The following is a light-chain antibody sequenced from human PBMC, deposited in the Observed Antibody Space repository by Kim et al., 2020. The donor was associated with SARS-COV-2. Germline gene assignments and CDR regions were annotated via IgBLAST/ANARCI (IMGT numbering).Light chain of an antibody. CDR2: RND. CDR3: AAWDDGVSGIDWV. J-gene: IGLJ3*02. CDR1: RSNIGKNY. Sequence: QSVVTQPPSVSGTPGQTITISCSGGRSNIGKNYVYWYQQLPGTAPKLLIYRNDRRPWGVSDRISASKSGTSASLAISGLRSEDEADYFCAAWDDGVSGIDWVFGGGTQLTVL. V-gene: IGLV1-47*01.